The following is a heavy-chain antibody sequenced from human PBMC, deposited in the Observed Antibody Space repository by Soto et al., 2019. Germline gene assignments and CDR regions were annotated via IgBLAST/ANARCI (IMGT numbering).Heavy chain of an antibody. D-gene: IGHD4-17*01. Sequence: QVQLVQSGAEVKKPGSSVKVSCKASGGTFSSYAISWVRQAPGQGLEWMGGIIPIFGTANYAQKFQGRVTITADESTSTAYMELSSLRSEDTAVYYCERELPSVTPYYYYYGMDVWGQGTTVTVSS. CDR3: ERELPSVTPYYYYYGMDV. J-gene: IGHJ6*02. CDR2: IIPIFGTA. CDR1: GGTFSSYA. V-gene: IGHV1-69*12.